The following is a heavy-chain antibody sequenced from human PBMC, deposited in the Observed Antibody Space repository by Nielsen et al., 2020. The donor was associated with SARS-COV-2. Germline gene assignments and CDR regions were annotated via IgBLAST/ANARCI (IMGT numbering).Heavy chain of an antibody. Sequence: SETLSLTCTVSGGSISSGDYYWNWVRQPPGKGLEWIGHIYYSGSTYYNPSLKSRVTISVDTSKNQFSLKLSSVTAADTAVYYCATTEAPYYYYYYMDVWGKGTTVTVSS. CDR3: ATTEAPYYYYYYMDV. D-gene: IGHD1-1*01. J-gene: IGHJ6*03. CDR2: IYYSGST. V-gene: IGHV4-30-4*02. CDR1: GGSISSGDYY.